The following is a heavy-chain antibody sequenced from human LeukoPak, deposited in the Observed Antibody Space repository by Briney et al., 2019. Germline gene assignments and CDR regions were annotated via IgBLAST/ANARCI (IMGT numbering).Heavy chain of an antibody. CDR3: ARGTYSSGWLPDY. J-gene: IGHJ4*02. Sequence: SETLSLTCAVYGGSFSGYYWTWIRQPPGKGLEWIGEINHGGSANYNPSLKSRVTMSVDTSKNQFSLRLSSVTAADTAVYYCARGTYSSGWLPDYWGQGILVTVSS. D-gene: IGHD6-19*01. CDR2: INHGGSA. V-gene: IGHV4-34*01. CDR1: GGSFSGYY.